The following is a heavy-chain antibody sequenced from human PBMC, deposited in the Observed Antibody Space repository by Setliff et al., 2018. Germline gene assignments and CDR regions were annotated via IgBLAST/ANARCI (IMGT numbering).Heavy chain of an antibody. D-gene: IGHD6-19*01. CDR3: AKVRARAVASQMYGMDV. CDR1: GFTFSSYA. Sequence: PGGSLRLSCAASGFTFSSYAMSWVRQAPGKGLEWVSAISGSGGSTYYADSVKGRFTISRDNSKNTLYLQTNSLRAEDTAVYYCAKVRARAVASQMYGMDVWGQGTTVTVSS. J-gene: IGHJ6*02. V-gene: IGHV3-23*01. CDR2: ISGSGGST.